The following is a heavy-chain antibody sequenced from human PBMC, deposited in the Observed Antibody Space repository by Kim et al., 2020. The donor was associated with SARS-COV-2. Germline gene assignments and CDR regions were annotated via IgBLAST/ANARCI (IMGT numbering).Heavy chain of an antibody. J-gene: IGHJ2*01. Sequence: SETLSLTCTVSGGSISSGDYYWSWIRQPPGKGLEWIGYIYYSGSTYYNPSLKSRVTISVDTSKNQFSLKLSSVTAADTAVYYCARVMTTVVRYWYFDLWGRGTLVTVSS. CDR2: IYYSGST. CDR1: GGSISSGDYY. V-gene: IGHV4-30-4*01. CDR3: ARVMTTVVRYWYFDL. D-gene: IGHD4-17*01.